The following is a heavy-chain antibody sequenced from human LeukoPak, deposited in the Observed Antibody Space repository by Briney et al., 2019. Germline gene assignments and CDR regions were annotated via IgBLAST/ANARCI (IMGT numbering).Heavy chain of an antibody. Sequence: SETLSLTCTVSGGSISSYYWSWIRQPPGKGLEWIGYIYTSGSTNYNPSLKSRVTISVDTSKNQFSLKLSSVTAADTAVYYCARRVAYFDYWGQGTMVTVSS. J-gene: IGHJ4*02. D-gene: IGHD2-15*01. V-gene: IGHV4-4*09. CDR2: IYTSGST. CDR1: GGSISSYY. CDR3: ARRVAYFDY.